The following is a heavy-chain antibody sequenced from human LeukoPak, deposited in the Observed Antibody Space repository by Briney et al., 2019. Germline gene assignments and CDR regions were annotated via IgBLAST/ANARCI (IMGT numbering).Heavy chain of an antibody. CDR1: GVSTSSSY. V-gene: IGHV4-59*08. D-gene: IGHD2-21*01. CDR3: ARHRFASPLDS. J-gene: IGHJ4*02. Sequence: PSETLSLTCNVSGVSTSSSYWSWIRQPPGKGLEWIGYIFHTGDSNHNPSLKRRVSISLDTSRDQITLRLTSVTAADTAVYYCARHRFASPLDSWGQGTLATVSS. CDR2: IFHTGDS.